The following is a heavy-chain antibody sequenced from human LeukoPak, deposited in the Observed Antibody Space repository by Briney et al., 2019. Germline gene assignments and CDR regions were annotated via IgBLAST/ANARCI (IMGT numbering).Heavy chain of an antibody. J-gene: IGHJ4*02. CDR1: GGSISSHY. CDR3: ASERLRHFDY. Sequence: SETLSLTCTVSGGSISSHYWSWIRQPPGKGLEWIGYIYYSGSTNYNPSLKSRVTISVDTSKNQFSLKLSSVTAADTAVYYCASERLRHFDYWGQGTLVTVSS. V-gene: IGHV4-59*11. CDR2: IYYSGST. D-gene: IGHD4-17*01.